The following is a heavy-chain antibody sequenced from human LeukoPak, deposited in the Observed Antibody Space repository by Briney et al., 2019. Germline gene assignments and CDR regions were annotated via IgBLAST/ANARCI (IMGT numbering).Heavy chain of an antibody. CDR3: ARGRCSSTNCWPLYYFDY. V-gene: IGHV1-8*03. CDR1: GYTFTSYD. D-gene: IGHD2-2*01. J-gene: IGHJ4*02. CDR2: MNPNSGNT. Sequence: EASVKVFCKASGYTFTSYDINWVRQATGQGLEWMGWMNPNSGNTGYAQKFQGRVTITRNTSISTAYMELSSLRSEDTAVYYCARGRCSSTNCWPLYYFDYWGQGTLVTVSS.